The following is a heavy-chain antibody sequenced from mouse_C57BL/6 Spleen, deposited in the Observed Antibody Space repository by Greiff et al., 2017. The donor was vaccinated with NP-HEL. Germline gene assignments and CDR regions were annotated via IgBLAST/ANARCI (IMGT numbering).Heavy chain of an antibody. J-gene: IGHJ2*01. CDR3: ASDSSGGDY. CDR1: GYTFTDYY. D-gene: IGHD3-2*02. V-gene: IGHV1-26*01. CDR2: INPNNGGT. Sequence: SGPELVKPGASVKISCKASGYTFTDYYMNWVKQSHGKSLEWIGDINPNNGGTSYNQKFKGKATLTVDKSSSTAYMELRSLTSEDSAVYYCASDSSGGDYWGQGTTLTVSS.